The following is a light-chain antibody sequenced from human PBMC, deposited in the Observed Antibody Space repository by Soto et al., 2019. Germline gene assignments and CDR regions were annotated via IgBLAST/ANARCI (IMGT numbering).Light chain of an antibody. V-gene: IGKV1-27*01. CDR3: QRYDSAPLT. J-gene: IGKJ4*02. Sequence: ILLTQSPSSLSASVGDRVTITCRASQGIDTSLAWYQQKPGKAPKLLIYAASNFQSGVPSRFSGSGSGTHFTRTISSLQPEDVATYYCQRYDSAPLTFGGGTKVDI. CDR2: AAS. CDR1: QGIDTS.